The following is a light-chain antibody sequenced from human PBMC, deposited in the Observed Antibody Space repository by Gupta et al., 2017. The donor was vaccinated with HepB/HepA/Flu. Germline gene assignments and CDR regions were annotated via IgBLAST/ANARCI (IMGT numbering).Light chain of an antibody. V-gene: IGKV3-20*01. J-gene: IGKJ4*01. CDR3: QQYGSSPPK. Sequence: IVXXXSPGXXXLXPXERATLSCRASQSVSSSYLAWYQQKPGQAPRLLIYGASSRATGIPDRFSGSGSGTDFTLTISRLEPEDFAVYYCQQYGSSPPKFGGGTKVEIK. CDR2: GAS. CDR1: QSVSSSY.